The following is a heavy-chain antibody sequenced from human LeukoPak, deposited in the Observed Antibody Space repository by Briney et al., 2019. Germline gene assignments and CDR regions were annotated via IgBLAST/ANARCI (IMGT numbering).Heavy chain of an antibody. CDR1: GFSFSSYE. D-gene: IGHD4-23*01. Sequence: GSLRLSCAASGFSFSSYEMNWVRQAPGKGLEWVSYISSSGSDIYYADSVKGRFTISRDNAKNSLYLHMNSLRAEDTAVYYCARDYGGSSPFDYWGQGTLVTVSS. CDR2: ISSSGSDI. J-gene: IGHJ4*02. V-gene: IGHV3-48*03. CDR3: ARDYGGSSPFDY.